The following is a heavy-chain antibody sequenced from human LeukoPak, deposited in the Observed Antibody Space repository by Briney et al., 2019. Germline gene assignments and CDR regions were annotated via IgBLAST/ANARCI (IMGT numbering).Heavy chain of an antibody. CDR2: INRRRSI. Sequence: PSVTVSLTCAVYGGSFSGYYWSWIRQPPGKGLEWIGEINRRRSINYNPSLKSRVTISVDTSKNQFFLKLSSVTAADTAVYYCATNPYYYDSRCSDYWGQGTLVTVFS. CDR1: GGSFSGYY. V-gene: IGHV4-34*01. CDR3: ATNPYYYDSRCSDY. J-gene: IGHJ4*02. D-gene: IGHD3-22*01.